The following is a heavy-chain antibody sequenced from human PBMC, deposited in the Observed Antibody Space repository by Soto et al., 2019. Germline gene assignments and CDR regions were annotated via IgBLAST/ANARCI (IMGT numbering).Heavy chain of an antibody. CDR1: GFTFSSYS. Sequence: EVQLVESGGGLVKPGGSLRLSCAASGFTFSSYSMNWVRQAPGKGLEWVSSISSSSSYIYYAESVKGRFTISRDNAKNSLYLQMNSLRAEDTAVYYCARAPIVLVPAAIRNYYYYYCMDVWGQGTTVTVSS. CDR2: ISSSSSYI. D-gene: IGHD2-2*02. J-gene: IGHJ6*02. V-gene: IGHV3-21*01. CDR3: ARAPIVLVPAAIRNYYYYYCMDV.